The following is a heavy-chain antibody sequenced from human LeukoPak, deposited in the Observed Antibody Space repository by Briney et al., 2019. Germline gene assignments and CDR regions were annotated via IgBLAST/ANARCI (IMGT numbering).Heavy chain of an antibody. CDR2: IYSGGDT. CDR3: AREGTVTVVTAIGY. D-gene: IGHD2-21*02. J-gene: IGHJ4*02. V-gene: IGHV3-53*01. CDR1: GFIVSNNY. Sequence: GGSLRLSCEASGFIVSNNYMSWVRQAPGKGLEWVSVIYSGGDTYYADSVKGRFTISRDNSKNTLYLQMNSLRAEDTAVYYCAREGTVTVVTAIGYWGQGTLVTVSS.